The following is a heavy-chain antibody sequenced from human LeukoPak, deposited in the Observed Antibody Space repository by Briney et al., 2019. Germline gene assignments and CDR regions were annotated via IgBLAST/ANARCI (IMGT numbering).Heavy chain of an antibody. CDR3: AITWDWYSSQTWFDA. CDR2: ISSSSSYV. J-gene: IGHJ5*02. CDR1: VLIYLQYAL. D-gene: IGHD6-13*01. V-gene: IGHV3-21*01. Sequence: SLTLSLMASVLIYLQYALLALGPAPAKGLDWVASISSSSSYVHYADSVKGRFPISRDNAKNSRYLQMSSLRAEDTAVYYCAITWDWYSSQTWFDAWGEGTLVTVSS.